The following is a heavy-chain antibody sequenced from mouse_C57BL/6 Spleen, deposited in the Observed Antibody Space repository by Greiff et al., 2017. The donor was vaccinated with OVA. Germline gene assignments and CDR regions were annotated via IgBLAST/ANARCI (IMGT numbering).Heavy chain of an antibody. V-gene: IGHV1-69*01. CDR1: GYTFTSYW. CDR2: IDPSDSYT. Sequence: QVQLKQPGAELVMPGASVKLSCKASGYTFTSYWMHWVKQRPGQGLEWIGEIDPSDSYTNYNQKFKGKSTLTVDKSSSTAYMQLSSLTSEDSAVYYCARKDDLYAMDYWGQGTSVTVSS. J-gene: IGHJ4*01. CDR3: ARKDDLYAMDY.